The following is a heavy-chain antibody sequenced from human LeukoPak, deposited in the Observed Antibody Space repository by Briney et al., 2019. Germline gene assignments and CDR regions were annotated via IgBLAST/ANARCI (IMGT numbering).Heavy chain of an antibody. J-gene: IGHJ4*02. CDR2: ILYDGRNK. D-gene: IGHD4-23*01. V-gene: IGHV3-30*03. CDR3: ASPRTGMTTVVTPEVF. Sequence: GGSLRLSCAASGFTFSNFAIHWVRQAPGKGLEWVAVILYDGRNKYYGDSVEGRFTISRDNSKNTVYLEMNSLRAEDTAVYYCASPRTGMTTVVTPEVFWGQGTLVTVSS. CDR1: GFTFSNFA.